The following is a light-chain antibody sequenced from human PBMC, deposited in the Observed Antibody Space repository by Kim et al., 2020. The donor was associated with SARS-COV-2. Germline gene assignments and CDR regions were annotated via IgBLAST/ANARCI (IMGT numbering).Light chain of an antibody. V-gene: IGLV4-69*01. J-gene: IGLJ3*02. CDR2: LNSDGSY. CDR3: QTWGTGPWV. CDR1: SGHSSYA. Sequence: QPVLTQSPSASASLGASVKLTCTLSSGHSSYAIAWHQQQPEKGPRYLMKLNSDGSYSKGDGIPDRFSGSSSGAERYLTISSLQSEDEADYYCQTWGTGPWVFGGGTQLTVL.